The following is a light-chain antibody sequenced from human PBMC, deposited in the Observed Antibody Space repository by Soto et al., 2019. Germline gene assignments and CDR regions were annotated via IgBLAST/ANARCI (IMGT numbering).Light chain of an antibody. CDR1: QSVSSSL. CDR3: QQYEVSPWT. Sequence: EIVMTQSPGTLSLSPGERATLSCRASQSVSSSLLAWYQQKPGQAPRLLIYGVSTRATGIPDRFSGSGFGTDFTLTISSLEAEDFAMYYCQQYEVSPWTFGQGTKVEIK. V-gene: IGKV3-20*01. J-gene: IGKJ1*01. CDR2: GVS.